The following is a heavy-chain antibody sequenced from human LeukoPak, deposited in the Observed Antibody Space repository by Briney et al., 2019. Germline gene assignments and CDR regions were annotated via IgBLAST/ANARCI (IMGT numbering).Heavy chain of an antibody. CDR3: AKGYGVVPAASGY. CDR2: IRYDGSNK. D-gene: IGHD2-2*01. J-gene: IGHJ4*02. V-gene: IGHV3-30*02. CDR1: GFTFSSYG. Sequence: PGGSLRLSCAASGFTFSSYGMHWVRQAPGKGLEWVAFIRYDGSNKYYADSVKGRFTISRDNSKNTLYLQMNSLRAEDTAVYYCAKGYGVVPAASGYWGQGTLVTVSS.